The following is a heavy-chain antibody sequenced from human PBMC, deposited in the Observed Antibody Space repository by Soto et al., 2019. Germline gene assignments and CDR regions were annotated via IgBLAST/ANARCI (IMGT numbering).Heavy chain of an antibody. Sequence: QVQLVQSGAEVKKPGSSVKVSCKASGCTFSSYAISWVRQARGQGREWMGGILPIFGTANYAQKFQGRATITAAEATSKDYMELSSLRSADTAVYYCSRVMGCGLRGWFDPWGQGTLVTVSS. CDR3: SRVMGCGLRGWFDP. CDR2: ILPIFGTA. J-gene: IGHJ5*02. V-gene: IGHV1-69*01. D-gene: IGHD5-12*01. CDR1: GCTFSSYA.